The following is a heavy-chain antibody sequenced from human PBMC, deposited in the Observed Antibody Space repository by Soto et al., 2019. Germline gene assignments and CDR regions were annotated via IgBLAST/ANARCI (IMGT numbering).Heavy chain of an antibody. V-gene: IGHV5-51*01. CDR1: GYSFTSYW. Sequence: GDSLRISCKGYGYSFTSYWIGWVRQMPGKGLEWMGIIYPGDSDTRYSPSFQGQVTISADKSISTAYLQWSSLKASDTAMYYCARRLAAAGDFDYWGQGTLVTVSS. D-gene: IGHD6-13*01. CDR2: IYPGDSDT. CDR3: ARRLAAAGDFDY. J-gene: IGHJ4*02.